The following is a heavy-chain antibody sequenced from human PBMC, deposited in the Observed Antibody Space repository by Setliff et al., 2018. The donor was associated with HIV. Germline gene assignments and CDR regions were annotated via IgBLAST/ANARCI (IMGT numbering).Heavy chain of an antibody. J-gene: IGHJ3*02. Sequence: SETLSLTCSVTGGSIINYFWGWIRMPPGKGLEWIGYIYYTGTTKYNPSLKSRVTMSVDTSKNQLSLKLSSLTAADTAVYYCARDRPPSTVDMLGAFDRWGQGTMVTVSS. CDR3: ARDRPPSTVDMLGAFDR. V-gene: IGHV4-59*01. CDR2: IYYTGTT. CDR1: GGSIINYF. D-gene: IGHD4-17*01.